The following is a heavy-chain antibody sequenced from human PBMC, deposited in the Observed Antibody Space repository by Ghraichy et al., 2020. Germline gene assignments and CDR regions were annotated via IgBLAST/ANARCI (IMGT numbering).Heavy chain of an antibody. CDR1: GYTFTGYY. J-gene: IGHJ5*02. CDR3: ARELTGTTLWFDP. V-gene: IGHV1-2*06. D-gene: IGHD1-7*01. CDR2: INPNSGGT. Sequence: ASVKVSCKASGYTFTGYYMHWVRQAPGQGLEWMGRINPNSGGTNYAQKFQGRVTMTRDTSISTAYMELSRLRSDDTAVYYCARELTGTTLWFDPWGQGTLVTVSS.